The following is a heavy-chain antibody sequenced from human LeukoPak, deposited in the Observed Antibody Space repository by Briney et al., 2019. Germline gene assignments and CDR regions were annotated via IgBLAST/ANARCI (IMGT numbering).Heavy chain of an antibody. V-gene: IGHV4-59*08. D-gene: IGHD3-9*01. CDR2: SYYGSST. Sequence: SETLSLTCTVSGHSISGCWWSWIRQPPGKGLEWIGYSYYGSSTNYNPSLRSRVTISLDTSKNQFSLKLSSVTAADTAVYYCARVLRYFGGFDPWGQGTLVTVFS. J-gene: IGHJ5*02. CDR1: GHSISGCW. CDR3: ARVLRYFGGFDP.